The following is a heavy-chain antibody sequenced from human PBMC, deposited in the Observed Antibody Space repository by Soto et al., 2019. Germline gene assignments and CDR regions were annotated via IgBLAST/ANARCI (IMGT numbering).Heavy chain of an antibody. Sequence: PETLSLTCAVYGGSFSGYYWSWIRQPPGKGLEWIGEINHSGSTNYNPSLKSRVTISVDTSKNQFSLKLSSVTAADTAVYYCARAAYYYDSSGYRRNWFDPWCQGTLGT. D-gene: IGHD3-22*01. V-gene: IGHV4-34*01. CDR3: ARAAYYYDSSGYRRNWFDP. J-gene: IGHJ5*02. CDR1: GGSFSGYY. CDR2: INHSGST.